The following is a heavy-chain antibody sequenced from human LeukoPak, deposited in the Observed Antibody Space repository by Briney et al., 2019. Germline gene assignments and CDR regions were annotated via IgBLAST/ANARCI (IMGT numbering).Heavy chain of an antibody. V-gene: IGHV3-7*05. CDR1: GFTFSNFW. D-gene: IGHD2-15*01. J-gene: IGHJ4*02. CDR3: ARGRGGGDY. CDR2: INQDGSDK. Sequence: GGSLRLSCAASGFTFSNFWMTWVRQPPGKGLEWVATINQDGSDKYYVDPVKGRFTISRDNAKNSLYLQMDSLRAEDTAVYYCARGRGGGDYWGQGTLVTVSS.